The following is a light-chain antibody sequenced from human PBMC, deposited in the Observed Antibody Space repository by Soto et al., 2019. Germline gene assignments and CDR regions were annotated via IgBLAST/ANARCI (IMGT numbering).Light chain of an antibody. CDR3: QQYNNWPPWT. CDR2: GAS. J-gene: IGKJ1*01. V-gene: IGKV3-15*01. CDR1: QSVSSN. Sequence: EIVMTQSPATLSVSPGERATLSCRASQSVSSNLAWYQQKPGQAPRLLICGASTRATGIPARFSGSGSGTEFTLTISSLQSEDCAVYYCQQYNNWPPWTFGQGTKVEIK.